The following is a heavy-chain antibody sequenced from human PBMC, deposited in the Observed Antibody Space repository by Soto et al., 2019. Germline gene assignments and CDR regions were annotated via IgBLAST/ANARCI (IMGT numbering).Heavy chain of an antibody. CDR3: ASGGNWFDP. J-gene: IGHJ5*02. V-gene: IGHV4-59*01. D-gene: IGHD3-16*01. CDR1: GGSISNYY. CDR2: MYYNGNI. Sequence: SETLSLTCNVSGGSISNYYWTWVRQSPEKGLEWIGYMYYNGNINYNPSLKSRVTIPIDTSKNQFSLTLKSVTAADTAVYYCASGGNWFDPWGQGVLVTVSS.